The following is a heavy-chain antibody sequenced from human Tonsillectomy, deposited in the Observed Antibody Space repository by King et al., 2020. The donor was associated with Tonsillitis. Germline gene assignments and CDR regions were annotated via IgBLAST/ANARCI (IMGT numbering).Heavy chain of an antibody. V-gene: IGHV5-51*01. D-gene: IGHD6-19*01. CDR3: ARSSHSSGWPVDS. J-gene: IGHJ4*02. CDR1: GYTFGNYW. CDR2: IYLTDSDT. Sequence: QLVQSGAEVKKPGESLRISCKDSGYTFGNYWIGWVRQMPGKGLEWMGIIYLTDSDTKYSPSFQSQVTFSADKSINTAYLQWSSLKASDTAMYYCARSSHSSGWPVDSWGQGTPVTVSS.